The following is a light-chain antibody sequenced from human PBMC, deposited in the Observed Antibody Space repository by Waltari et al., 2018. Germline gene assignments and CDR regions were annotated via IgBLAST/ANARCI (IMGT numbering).Light chain of an antibody. V-gene: IGKV1-33*01. CDR2: DAS. J-gene: IGKJ3*01. CDR1: QAITNY. CDR3: QRYDNLPIFA. Sequence: DIQMTQSPPSLSASVGDRVTITCRASQAITNYLNWYQQKPGKAPKLLIHDASKLETGVPSRFSGSQSGTHFTLTISSLQTEDIGTYYCQRYDNLPIFAFGPGTKVEI.